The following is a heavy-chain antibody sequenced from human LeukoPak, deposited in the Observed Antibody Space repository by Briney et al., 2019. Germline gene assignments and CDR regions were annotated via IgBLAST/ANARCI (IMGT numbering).Heavy chain of an antibody. J-gene: IGHJ4*02. CDR3: AKDTKSGYSDY. CDR2: IWYDGSDE. CDR1: GFTFSSFG. V-gene: IGHV3-30*02. D-gene: IGHD3-3*01. Sequence: GGSLRLSCSVSGFTFSSFGMHWVRQAPGKGLEWVALIWYDGSDEYYADSVKGRFTISRDNSKNTLYVQMNRLRTEDTAMYYCAKDTKSGYSDYWGQGTLVTVSS.